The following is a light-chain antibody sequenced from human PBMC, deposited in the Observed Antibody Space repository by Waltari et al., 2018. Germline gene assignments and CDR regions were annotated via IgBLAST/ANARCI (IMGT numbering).Light chain of an antibody. Sequence: IVLTQSPATLSLSLGERATLSCRASQSISSSLPWYQQKPGQAPSLLIYDTSKRATVIPARFSGSGSGTDFTLTISSLEPEDFAVYYCQHRTTWPPSLTFGGGTRVEVK. CDR1: QSISSS. J-gene: IGKJ4*01. CDR3: QHRTTWPPSLT. CDR2: DTS. V-gene: IGKV3-11*01.